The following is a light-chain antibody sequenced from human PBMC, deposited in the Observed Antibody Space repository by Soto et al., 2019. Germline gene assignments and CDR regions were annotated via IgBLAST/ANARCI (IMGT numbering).Light chain of an antibody. CDR3: QQYGRSPVT. CDR2: GAS. V-gene: IGKV3-20*01. J-gene: IGKJ2*01. Sequence: EIVLTQSPGTLSLSPGERATLSCRASQSVSSSYLAWYQQKPGQAPRLLIYGASSRATGITDRFSGSGSGTDFTLSISRLEHEDVAVYYCQQYGRSPVTFGQGTKLEIK. CDR1: QSVSSSY.